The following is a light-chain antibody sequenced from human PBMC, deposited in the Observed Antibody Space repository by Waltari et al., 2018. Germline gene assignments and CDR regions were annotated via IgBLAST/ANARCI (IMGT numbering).Light chain of an antibody. Sequence: SYVLTQPPSLSVAPGQPARITCGGNNIGIKTVHWYQHKPGQAPVLVVYDDDDRPSGIPERISGSNSGNTATLTISRVEAGDEADFYCQVWDSSTDHVVFGGGTKLTVL. CDR2: DDD. J-gene: IGLJ2*01. CDR3: QVWDSSTDHVV. V-gene: IGLV3-21*02. CDR1: NIGIKT.